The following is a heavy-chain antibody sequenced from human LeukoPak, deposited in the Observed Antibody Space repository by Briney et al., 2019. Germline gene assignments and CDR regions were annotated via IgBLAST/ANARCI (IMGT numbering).Heavy chain of an antibody. Sequence: GASVKVSCKVSGYTLTELSMHWVRQAPGKGLEWMGGFDPEDGETIYAQRFQGRVTMTEDTSTDTAYMELSSLRSEDTAVYYCATVLLYDSSGYPATGAFDIWGQGTMVTVSS. CDR1: GYTLTELS. V-gene: IGHV1-24*01. D-gene: IGHD3-22*01. CDR3: ATVLLYDSSGYPATGAFDI. J-gene: IGHJ3*02. CDR2: FDPEDGET.